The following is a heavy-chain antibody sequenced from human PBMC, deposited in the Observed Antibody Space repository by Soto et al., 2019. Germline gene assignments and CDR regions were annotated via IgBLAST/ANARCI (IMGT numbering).Heavy chain of an antibody. CDR1: GGSINAYF. CDR3: ARGVDRQWADY. J-gene: IGHJ4*02. CDR2: IYYSGGT. Sequence: SETLSLTCTVSGGSINAYFWTWIRQPPGKGLEWIGYIYYSGGTNYNPSLKSRVSISLHTSKNQFSLKLTSVTSADTAVYYCARGVDRQWADYWGQGTLVTVSS. D-gene: IGHD6-19*01. V-gene: IGHV4-59*01.